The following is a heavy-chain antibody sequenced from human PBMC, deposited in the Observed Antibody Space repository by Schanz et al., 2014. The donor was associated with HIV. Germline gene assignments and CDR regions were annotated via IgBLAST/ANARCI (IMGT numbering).Heavy chain of an antibody. V-gene: IGHV3-53*01. CDR1: GFAVSSNF. D-gene: IGHD3-22*01. J-gene: IGHJ6*02. Sequence: VHLVESGGGLIQRGGSLRLSCAASGFAVSSNFLNWVRQPPGKGLEWVSFTSSDGTTYYADSVKGRFTISRDISRNTIYLQMNGLRDEDTAVYYCRAWLLGDRMDVWGQGTTVAVSS. CDR2: TSSDGTT. CDR3: RAWLLGDRMDV.